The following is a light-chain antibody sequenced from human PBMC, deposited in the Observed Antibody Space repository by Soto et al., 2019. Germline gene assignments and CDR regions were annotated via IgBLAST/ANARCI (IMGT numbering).Light chain of an antibody. J-gene: IGKJ2*01. CDR3: QQYGRSGYT. CDR2: GAS. V-gene: IGKV3-20*01. CDR1: QSVSSSY. Sequence: EIVLTQSPGTLSLSPGERATLSCRASQSVSSSYLVWYQQKPGQAPRLLIYGASSRATGIPDRFSGSGSGTDFTLTISRLEPEDLAGYYCQQYGRSGYTFGQGTKLEIK.